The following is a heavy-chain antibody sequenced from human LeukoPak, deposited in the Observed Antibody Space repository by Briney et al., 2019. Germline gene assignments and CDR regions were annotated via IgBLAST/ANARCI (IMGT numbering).Heavy chain of an antibody. V-gene: IGHV1-8*02. D-gene: IGHD2-15*01. J-gene: IGHJ5*02. Sequence: ASVKVSCKASGYTFSSYDINWVRQATGQGLEWMGWMNPNSGNTAYAQKFQGRVTMSRDTSISTAYMELSSLRSEDTAVYYCARDQDIVVVVAALRQREMGGFDPWGQGTLVTVSS. CDR2: MNPNSGNT. CDR1: GYTFSSYD. CDR3: ARDQDIVVVVAALRQREMGGFDP.